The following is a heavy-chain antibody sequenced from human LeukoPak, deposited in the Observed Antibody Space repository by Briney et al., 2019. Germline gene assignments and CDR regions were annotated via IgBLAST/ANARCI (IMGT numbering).Heavy chain of an antibody. CDR2: IIPILRTP. CDR3: TRGSDSYYYYSMDV. Sequence: ASVKVSCKASGYTFSNYAINWVRQAPGQGLEWMGGIIPILRTPSYAEKFQGRVTITTDESTSTAHMELSGLRSEDTAVYYCTRGSDSYYYYSMDVWGRGTTVIVSS. CDR1: GYTFSNYA. V-gene: IGHV1-69*05. J-gene: IGHJ6*03.